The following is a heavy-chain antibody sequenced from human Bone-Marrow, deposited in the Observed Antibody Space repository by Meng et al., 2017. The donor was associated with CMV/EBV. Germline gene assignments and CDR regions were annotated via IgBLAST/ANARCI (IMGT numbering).Heavy chain of an antibody. CDR3: ARVRWLQPDY. CDR2: MKHDGSEK. J-gene: IGHJ4*02. Sequence: GGSLRLFCAASGFTFRNYWMSWVRQAPGKGLEWVANMKHDGSEKYYVDSVKGRFTISRDNAKNSLYLQMNSLRAEDTAVYYCARVRWLQPDYWGQGTLVTVSS. D-gene: IGHD5-24*01. V-gene: IGHV3-7*01. CDR1: GFTFRNYW.